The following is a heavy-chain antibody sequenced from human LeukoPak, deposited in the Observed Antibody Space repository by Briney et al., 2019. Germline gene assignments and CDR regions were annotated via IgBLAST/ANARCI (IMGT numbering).Heavy chain of an antibody. J-gene: IGHJ4*02. Sequence: GGSLRLSCAASGFTFSSYSMNWVRQAPGKGLEWVSSISSSSSYIYCADSVKGRLTISRDNAKNSLYLQMNSLRAEDTALYYCASVDYYGSGNYYNDVDYWGQGTLVTVSS. D-gene: IGHD3-10*01. CDR3: ASVDYYGSGNYYNDVDY. CDR1: GFTFSSYS. CDR2: ISSSSSYI. V-gene: IGHV3-21*01.